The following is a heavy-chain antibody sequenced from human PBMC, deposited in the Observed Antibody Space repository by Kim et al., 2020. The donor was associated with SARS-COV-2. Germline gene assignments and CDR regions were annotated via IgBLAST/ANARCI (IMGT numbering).Heavy chain of an antibody. J-gene: IGHJ6*02. CDR3: ARGIAVAAYYYGMDV. Sequence: GGSLRLSCAASGFTFSSYGMHWVRQAPGKGLEWVAVISYDGSNKYYADSVKGRFTISRDNSKNTLYLQMNSLRAEDTAVYYCARGIAVAAYYYGMDVWGQGTTVTVSS. CDR1: GFTFSSYG. D-gene: IGHD6-19*01. CDR2: ISYDGSNK. V-gene: IGHV3-33*05.